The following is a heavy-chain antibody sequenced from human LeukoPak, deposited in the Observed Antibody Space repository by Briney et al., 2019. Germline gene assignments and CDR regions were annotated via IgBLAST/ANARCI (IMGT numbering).Heavy chain of an antibody. D-gene: IGHD4-17*01. J-gene: IGHJ4*02. CDR2: IKSKTDGGTT. V-gene: IGHV3-15*01. Sequence: GSLRLSCAASGFTFSNARMSWVRQAPGKGLEWVGRIKSKTDGGTTDYAAPVKGRFTISRDDSKNTLYLQMNSLKAEDTAVYYCTTVDYGDFIDYWGQGTLVTVSS. CDR1: GFTFSNAR. CDR3: TTVDYGDFIDY.